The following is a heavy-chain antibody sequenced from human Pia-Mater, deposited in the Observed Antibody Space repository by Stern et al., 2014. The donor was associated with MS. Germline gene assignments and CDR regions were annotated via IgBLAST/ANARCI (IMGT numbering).Heavy chain of an antibody. Sequence: EMQLVESGGGWVQPGGSLRLSCVASGFTFSTYWMTWVRQAPGTGPEWVAKINQDGSGKYHVDSVRGRFSISRDNANKTLYLQLNNLRVEDTARYYCVKDISGWFAYWGQGTLVTVSS. J-gene: IGHJ5*01. CDR2: INQDGSGK. D-gene: IGHD6-19*01. V-gene: IGHV3-7*04. CDR1: GFTFSTYW. CDR3: VKDISGWFAY.